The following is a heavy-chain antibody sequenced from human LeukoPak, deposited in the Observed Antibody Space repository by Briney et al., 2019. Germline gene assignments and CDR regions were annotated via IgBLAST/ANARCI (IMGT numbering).Heavy chain of an antibody. CDR3: ARPQYNWNYSFDT. Sequence: PSETLSLTCTVSGYSISSGYYWGWIRQPPGKGLEWIGSIYHSGSTYYNPSLKSRVTISVDRSKNQFSLKLSSVTAADTAVYYCARPQYNWNYSFDTWGQGTLVTVSS. D-gene: IGHD1-7*01. J-gene: IGHJ4*02. CDR1: GYSISSGYY. CDR2: IYHSGST. V-gene: IGHV4-38-2*02.